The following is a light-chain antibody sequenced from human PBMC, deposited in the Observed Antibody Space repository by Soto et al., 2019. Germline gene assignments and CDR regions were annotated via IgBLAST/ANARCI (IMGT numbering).Light chain of an antibody. CDR2: LGS. CDR1: QSLLHSNGYNY. V-gene: IGKV2-28*01. Sequence: DIVMTQSPLSLPVTPGEPASISCRSSQSLLHSNGYNYLDWYLQKPGQSPQLLIYLGSNRASGVPDMFSGSGSGTDFTLKISRVEAEDVGVYYCMQALQTPYTFGQGTKLEIK. J-gene: IGKJ2*01. CDR3: MQALQTPYT.